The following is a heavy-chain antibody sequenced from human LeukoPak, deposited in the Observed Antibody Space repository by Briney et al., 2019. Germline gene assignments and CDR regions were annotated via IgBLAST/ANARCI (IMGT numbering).Heavy chain of an antibody. CDR3: ARETYYYDSSGYQYYFDY. CDR2: IKQDGSEK. V-gene: IGHV3-7*05. Sequence: PGGSLRLSCAASGFTFSSYWMSWVRQAPGKGLEWVANIKQDGSEKYYVDSVKGRFTISRDNAKNSLYLQMNSLRAEDTAVYYCARETYYYDSSGYQYYFDYWGQGTLVTVSS. J-gene: IGHJ4*02. CDR1: GFTFSSYW. D-gene: IGHD3-22*01.